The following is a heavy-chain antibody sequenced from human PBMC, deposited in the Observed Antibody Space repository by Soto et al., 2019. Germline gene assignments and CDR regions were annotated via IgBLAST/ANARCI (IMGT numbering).Heavy chain of an antibody. D-gene: IGHD3-10*01. Sequence: EVQLVESGGGIVQPGGSLRLSCAASGFTFSSFWMHWVRQAPGKGLVWVSRISGDGNNAVYADSVKGRFTVSRDNAKNTLDLQMTSLTTDDTALYSCVRNRGTFLRDGVDFWGPGIMVTVSS. J-gene: IGHJ4*02. CDR1: GFTFSSFW. V-gene: IGHV3-74*01. CDR3: VRNRGTFLRDGVDF. CDR2: ISGDGNNA.